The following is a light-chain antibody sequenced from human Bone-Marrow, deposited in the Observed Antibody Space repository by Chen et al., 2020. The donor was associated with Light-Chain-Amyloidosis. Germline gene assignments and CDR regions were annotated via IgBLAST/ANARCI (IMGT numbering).Light chain of an antibody. J-gene: IGLJ3*02. Sequence: QSVLTQPPSVSAAPGQKVTISCSGSGSNIGNNYVSWYQQLPGTAPKLLIYDNNNRPSGIPDRCSGYKSGTSATLGITGLQTGDEADDYCETWDSSLSAWVFGGGTKLTVL. CDR2: DNN. CDR3: ETWDSSLSAWV. CDR1: GSNIGNNY. V-gene: IGLV1-51*01.